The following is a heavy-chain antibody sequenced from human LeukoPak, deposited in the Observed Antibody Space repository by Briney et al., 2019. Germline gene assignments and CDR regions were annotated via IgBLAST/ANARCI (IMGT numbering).Heavy chain of an antibody. V-gene: IGHV1-46*01. CDR1: GYRFIDYF. J-gene: IGHJ4*02. CDR3: ASNLDY. CDR2: INPSGGST. Sequence: ASVKVSCKASGYRFIDYFIHWVRQAPGQGLEWMGIINPSGGSTSYAQKFQGRVTMTRDMSTSTVYMELSSLRSEDTAVYYCASNLDYWGQGTLVTVSS.